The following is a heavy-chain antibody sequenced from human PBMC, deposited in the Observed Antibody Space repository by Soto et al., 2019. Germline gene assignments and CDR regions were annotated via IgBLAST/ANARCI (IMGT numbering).Heavy chain of an antibody. CDR1: GFTFSSYA. J-gene: IGHJ2*01. CDR2: ISYDGSNK. Sequence: QVPLVESGGGVVQPGRSLRLSCAASGFTFSSYAMHWVRQAPGKGLEWVAVISYDGSNKYYADSVKGRFTISRDNSKNPLYLQMNSLRAEDTAVYYCARDGDDEGGHWYFDLWGRGTLVTVSS. CDR3: ARDGDDEGGHWYFDL. V-gene: IGHV3-30-3*01. D-gene: IGHD4-17*01.